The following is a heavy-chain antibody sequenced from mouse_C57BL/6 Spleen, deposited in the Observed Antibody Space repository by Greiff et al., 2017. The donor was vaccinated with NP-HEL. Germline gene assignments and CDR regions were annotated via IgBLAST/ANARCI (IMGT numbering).Heavy chain of an antibody. CDR2: INPYNGGT. Sequence: VQLQQSGPVLVKPGASVKMSCKASGYTFTDYYMNWVKQSHGKSLEWIGVINPYNGGTSYNQKFKGKATLTVDKSSSTAYMELNSLTSEDSAVYYCAREGYYGSSGDYWGQGTTLTVSS. CDR3: AREGYYGSSGDY. V-gene: IGHV1-19*01. D-gene: IGHD1-1*01. CDR1: GYTFTDYY. J-gene: IGHJ2*01.